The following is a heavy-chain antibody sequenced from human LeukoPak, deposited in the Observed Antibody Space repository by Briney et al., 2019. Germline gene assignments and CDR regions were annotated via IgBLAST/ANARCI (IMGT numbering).Heavy chain of an antibody. J-gene: IGHJ4*02. D-gene: IGHD2-2*02. CDR3: AKGPYCSSTSCYTYSRGFFDY. V-gene: IGHV3-23*01. Sequence: GGSLRLSCAASRLTFSTYAMTWVRQAPGKGLEWVSGISGSGGSTYYADSVKGRFTISRDNSKNTLYLQMNSLRAEDTAVYYWAKGPYCSSTSCYTYSRGFFDYWGQGTLVTVSS. CDR2: ISGSGGST. CDR1: RLTFSTYA.